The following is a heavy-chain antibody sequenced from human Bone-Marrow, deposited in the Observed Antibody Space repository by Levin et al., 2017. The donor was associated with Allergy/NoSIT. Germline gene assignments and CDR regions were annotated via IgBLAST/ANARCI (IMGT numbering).Heavy chain of an antibody. CDR3: ARGYARHDYGDIYYGMDV. D-gene: IGHD4-17*01. V-gene: IGHV4-4*02. CDR1: DGSIRSDNW. J-gene: IGHJ6*02. CDR2: IYHSGST. Sequence: SETLSLTCAVSDGSIRSDNWWSWVRQPPGKGLEWIAKIYHSGSTRYNPSLKSRVTISVDKSKNQFSLELSSVTAADTAVYYCARGYARHDYGDIYYGMDVWGQGTTVTVSS.